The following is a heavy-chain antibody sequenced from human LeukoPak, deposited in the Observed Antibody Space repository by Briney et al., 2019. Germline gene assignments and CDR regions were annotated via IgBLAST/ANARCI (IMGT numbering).Heavy chain of an antibody. CDR2: IYPGDSDT. J-gene: IGHJ4*02. CDR3: ARGVNLYYFDN. Sequence: GESLKISCRGSGYSFSNYWIGWVRQMPGKGLEWMGIIYPGDSDTRYSPSFQGQVTISADKSISTAYLQWSSLKASDTAMFYCARGVNLYYFDNWGQGTLVTVSS. CDR1: GYSFSNYW. V-gene: IGHV5-51*01. D-gene: IGHD1-7*01.